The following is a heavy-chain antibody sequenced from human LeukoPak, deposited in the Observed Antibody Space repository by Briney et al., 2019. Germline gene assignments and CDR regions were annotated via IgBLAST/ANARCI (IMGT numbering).Heavy chain of an antibody. CDR3: ARHVPPGANCGGDCYGHPGSD. Sequence: GESLQISCQGSGYSFTSYWIGWVRQMPGKGLEWMGIIYPGDSDTRYSPSFQGQVTISADKSISTAYLQWSSLKASDTAMYYCARHVPPGANCGGDCYGHPGSDWGQGTLVTVSS. V-gene: IGHV5-51*01. J-gene: IGHJ4*02. D-gene: IGHD2-21*02. CDR1: GYSFTSYW. CDR2: IYPGDSDT.